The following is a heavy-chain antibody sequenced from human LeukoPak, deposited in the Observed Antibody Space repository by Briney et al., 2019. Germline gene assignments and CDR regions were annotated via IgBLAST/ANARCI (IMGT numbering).Heavy chain of an antibody. Sequence: GGSLRLSCAASGFTLSSYAMSWVRQGPGKGLEWVSAISVSGNTYHADSVKGRFTISRDNAKNSLYLQMNSLRAEDTAVYFCAREGSSRSLRYFQHWGQGTLVTVSS. CDR1: GFTLSSYA. V-gene: IGHV3-21*01. CDR3: AREGSSRSLRYFQH. J-gene: IGHJ1*01. D-gene: IGHD6-13*01. CDR2: ISVSGNT.